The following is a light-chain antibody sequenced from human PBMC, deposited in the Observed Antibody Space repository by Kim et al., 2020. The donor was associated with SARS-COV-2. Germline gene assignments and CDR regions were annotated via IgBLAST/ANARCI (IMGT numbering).Light chain of an antibody. J-gene: IGLJ3*02. CDR3: QSYDSSLSGSNWV. CDR1: SSNIGAGYA. Sequence: VTISCTGSSSNIGAGYAVHWYQQIPGTAPRLLMYGDNNRPSGVPDRFSGSKSGTSASLAITGLQDEDEADYFCQSYDSSLSGSNWVFGGGTKVTVL. V-gene: IGLV1-40*01. CDR2: GDN.